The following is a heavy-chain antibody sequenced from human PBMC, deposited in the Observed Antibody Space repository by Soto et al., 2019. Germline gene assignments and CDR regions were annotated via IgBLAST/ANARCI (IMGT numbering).Heavy chain of an antibody. D-gene: IGHD2-15*01. J-gene: IGHJ6*03. Sequence: SETLSLTCTVSGGSISSDYWSWIRQPPGKRLERIGYINHSGSTNYNPSLKSRVTISVDTSKNQFSLKLSSVTAADTAVYYCARAFSYCSGGSCYLSYYYYYMDVWGKGTTVTVSS. CDR1: GGSISSDY. CDR2: INHSGST. CDR3: ARAFSYCSGGSCYLSYYYYYMDV. V-gene: IGHV4-59*12.